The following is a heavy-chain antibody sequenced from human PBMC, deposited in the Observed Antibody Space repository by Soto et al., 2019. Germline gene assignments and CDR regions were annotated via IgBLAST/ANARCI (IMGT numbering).Heavy chain of an antibody. CDR2: ISFDGNIK. Sequence: GGSLRLSCAASGFTFSDYAMYWVRQAPGKGLEWVSVISFDGNIKYYTGSVKGRFTISRDNSKNTLHLQVNSLRTEDTALYYCARAPGHSVHSSGWQIDYWGQGTLVTVSS. CDR3: ARAPGHSVHSSGWQIDY. CDR1: GFTFSDYA. D-gene: IGHD6-19*01. J-gene: IGHJ4*02. V-gene: IGHV3-30-3*01.